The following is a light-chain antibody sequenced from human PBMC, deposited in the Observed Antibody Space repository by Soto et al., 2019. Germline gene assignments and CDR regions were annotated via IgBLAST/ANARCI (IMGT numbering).Light chain of an antibody. CDR3: QQYNSYPWT. CDR1: QSISSW. CDR2: DAS. V-gene: IGKV1-5*01. Sequence: GDRVTITCRASQSISSWLAWYQQKPGKAPKLLIYDASSLESGVPSRFSGSGSGTEFTLTISSLQPDGFATYYCQQYNSYPWTFGQGTKVEIK. J-gene: IGKJ1*01.